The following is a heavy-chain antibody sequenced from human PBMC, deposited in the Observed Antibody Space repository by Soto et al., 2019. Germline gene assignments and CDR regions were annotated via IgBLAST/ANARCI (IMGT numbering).Heavy chain of an antibody. CDR2: IRSRANNYAT. J-gene: IGHJ6*02. V-gene: IGHV3-73*01. Sequence: PGGSLRLSCAASGFIFSGSAMHWVRQAPGKGLEWVGRIRSRANNYATSSGASVRGRLTFFRDDSKNMAYLQMNTLKTEDTAIYYCARGQQAAIGDYYYHGLDVWGQGTSVTVSS. CDR1: GFIFSGSA. CDR3: ARGQQAAIGDYYYHGLDV. D-gene: IGHD3-10*01.